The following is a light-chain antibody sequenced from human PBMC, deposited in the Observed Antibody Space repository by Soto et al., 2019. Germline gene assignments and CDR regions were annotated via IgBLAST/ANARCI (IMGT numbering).Light chain of an antibody. CDR3: QQYGSSPYT. CDR1: QSVSSDY. V-gene: IGKV3-20*01. CDR2: GAS. Sequence: EIVLTQSPGTLSLSPGQRATLSCRASQSVSSDYVIWYQQKPGQAPRLLISGASSRATDIPDRFSGSGSGTDFTLTINRLEPEDFAVYYCQQYGSSPYTFGQGTKLEIK. J-gene: IGKJ2*01.